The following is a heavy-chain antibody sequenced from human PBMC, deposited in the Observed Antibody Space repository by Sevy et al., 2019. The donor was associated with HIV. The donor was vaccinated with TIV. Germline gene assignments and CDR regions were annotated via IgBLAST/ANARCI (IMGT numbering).Heavy chain of an antibody. CDR3: VRAAGEDAFDI. Sequence: GGSLRLSCAASGFTFSSYWMSWVRQAPGKGLEWVANIKQDGSEKYYVDSVKGRFTISRDNAKNSLYLQMNSLRAEDTAVYYCVRAAGEDAFDIWGQGTMVTVSS. V-gene: IGHV3-7*01. CDR2: IKQDGSEK. J-gene: IGHJ3*02. CDR1: GFTFSSYW. D-gene: IGHD7-27*01.